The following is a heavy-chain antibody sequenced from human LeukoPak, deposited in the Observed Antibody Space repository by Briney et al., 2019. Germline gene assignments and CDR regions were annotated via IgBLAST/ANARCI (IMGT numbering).Heavy chain of an antibody. Sequence: ASETLSLTCTVSGGSISSYYWSWIRQPAGKGLEWIGRIYTSGSTNYNPSLKSRVTMSVDTSANHFYLRLTSVTAADTALYYCARRWTVENTFDVWGQGTMVTVSS. CDR3: ARRWTVENTFDV. CDR1: GGSISSYY. CDR2: IYTSGST. J-gene: IGHJ3*01. V-gene: IGHV4-4*07. D-gene: IGHD3/OR15-3a*01.